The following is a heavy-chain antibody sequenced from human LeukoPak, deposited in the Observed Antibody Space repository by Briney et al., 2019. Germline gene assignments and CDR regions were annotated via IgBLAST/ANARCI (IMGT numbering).Heavy chain of an antibody. CDR1: GFTFSNAW. CDR2: IKSKTDGGTT. Sequence: GGSLRLSCAASGFTFSNAWMSWVRQAPGKGLEWVGRIKSKTDGGTTDYAAHVKGRFTISRDDSKNTLYLQMNSLKTEDTAVYYCTTDTYYYDSSGYYFADYWGQGTLVTVSS. J-gene: IGHJ4*02. V-gene: IGHV3-15*01. D-gene: IGHD3-22*01. CDR3: TTDTYYYDSSGYYFADY.